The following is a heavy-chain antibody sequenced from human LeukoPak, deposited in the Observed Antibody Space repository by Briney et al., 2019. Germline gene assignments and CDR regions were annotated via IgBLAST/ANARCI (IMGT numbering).Heavy chain of an antibody. J-gene: IGHJ5*02. V-gene: IGHV4-30-4*01. CDR3: ARYYHGSAIDP. CDR2: IYYSGST. Sequence: SETLSLTCTVSGGTISSGDYYWSWIRQPPGKCLEWIGYIYYSGSTYYNPSLKSRVTISLDTSKNKFSLKLSSVTAADTAMYYCARYYHGSAIDPWGQGTLVTVSS. CDR1: GGTISSGDYY. D-gene: IGHD3-10*01.